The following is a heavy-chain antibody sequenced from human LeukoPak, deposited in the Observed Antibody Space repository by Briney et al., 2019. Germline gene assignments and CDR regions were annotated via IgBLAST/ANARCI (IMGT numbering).Heavy chain of an antibody. Sequence: SETLSLTCTVSGDSFSSYHWSWLRQPPGKGLEWIGYISSSGSTSYNPSLKSRVTISVDTSKNQFSLKLSSVTAADTAVYYWARVGRGDRLWGSYYCDHWAQGPLVS. CDR2: ISSSGST. CDR3: ARVGRGDRLWGSYYCDH. V-gene: IGHV4-59*01. CDR1: GDSFSSYH. D-gene: IGHD3-16*01. J-gene: IGHJ4*02.